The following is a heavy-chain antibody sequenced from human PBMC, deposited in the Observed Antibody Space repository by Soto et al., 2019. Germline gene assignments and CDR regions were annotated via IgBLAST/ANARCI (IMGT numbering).Heavy chain of an antibody. J-gene: IGHJ4*02. Sequence: EVQLLESGGGLVQPGGSLRLSCAASGFTFSSYAMSWVRQAPGKGLEWVSAISGSGGSTYYADSVKGRFTISRDNSKKTLYLQMNSLRDEDASVYYCAKDRRDYYDSSGYYGYWGQGTLVTVSS. V-gene: IGHV3-23*01. D-gene: IGHD3-22*01. CDR2: ISGSGGST. CDR3: AKDRRDYYDSSGYYGY. CDR1: GFTFSSYA.